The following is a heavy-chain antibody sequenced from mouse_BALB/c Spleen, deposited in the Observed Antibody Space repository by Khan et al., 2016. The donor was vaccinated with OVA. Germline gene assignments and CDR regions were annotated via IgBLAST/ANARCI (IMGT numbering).Heavy chain of an antibody. CDR2: ISYSGSP. CDR3: ARTARIKY. J-gene: IGHJ2*01. Sequence: EVQLQESGPGLVTPSQSLSLPCTVTGYSITSGYGWNWIRQFPGNKLEWMGYISYSGSPNYNPSLKSRISITRDTSKNQFFLQLNSVTTEDTSTYYCARTARIKYWGEGTTLTVAS. D-gene: IGHD1-2*01. V-gene: IGHV3-2*02. CDR1: GYSITSGYG.